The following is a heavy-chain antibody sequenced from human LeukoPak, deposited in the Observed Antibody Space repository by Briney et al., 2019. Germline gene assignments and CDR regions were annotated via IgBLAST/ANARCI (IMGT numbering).Heavy chain of an antibody. CDR3: AKDYYRRGVAATADY. CDR2: ISYDGSNK. CDR1: GFTFSSYG. Sequence: PGRSPRLSCAASGFTFSSYGMHWVRQAPGKGLEWVAVISYDGSNKYYADSVKGRSTISRDNSKNTLYLQMNSLRAEDTAVYYCAKDYYRRGVAATADYWGQGTLVTVSS. V-gene: IGHV3-30*18. J-gene: IGHJ4*02. D-gene: IGHD2-15*01.